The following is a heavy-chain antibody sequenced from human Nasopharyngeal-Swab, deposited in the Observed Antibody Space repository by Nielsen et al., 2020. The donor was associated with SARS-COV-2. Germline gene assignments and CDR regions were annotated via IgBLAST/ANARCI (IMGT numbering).Heavy chain of an antibody. D-gene: IGHD2-21*02. CDR3: AKGGTAHYYFDY. CDR1: GFTFSNYV. V-gene: IGHV3-23*01. CDR2: ISDSGATI. Sequence: GESLKISCAASGFTFSNYVMSWVRQGPGKGLEWVSSISDSGATIYNADSVKGRFTISRDNSKNTLYLQMNSLRAEDTAIYYCAKGGTAHYYFDYWAQGTLVTVSS. J-gene: IGHJ4*02.